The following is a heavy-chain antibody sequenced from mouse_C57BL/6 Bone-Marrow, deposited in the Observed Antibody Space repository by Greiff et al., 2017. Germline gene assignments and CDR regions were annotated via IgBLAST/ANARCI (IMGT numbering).Heavy chain of an antibody. CDR1: GYTFTDYY. Sequence: LKQSGPVLVKPGASVKMSCKASGYTFTDYYMNWVKQSHGKSLEWIGVINPYNGGTSYNQKFKGKATLTVDKSSSTAYMELNSLTSEDSAVYYCARGEGYDYWGQGTTLTVSS. V-gene: IGHV1-19*01. CDR2: INPYNGGT. D-gene: IGHD2-2*01. CDR3: ARGEGYDY. J-gene: IGHJ2*01.